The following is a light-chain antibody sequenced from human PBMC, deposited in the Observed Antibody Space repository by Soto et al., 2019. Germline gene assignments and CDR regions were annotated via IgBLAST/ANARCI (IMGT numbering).Light chain of an antibody. CDR3: QQYGSSPIT. CDR1: QSVSSSY. J-gene: IGKJ5*01. V-gene: IGKV3-20*01. CDR2: GAS. Sequence: EILFTQYPSTLALCRGERSTLSCSASQSVSSSYLAWYQQKPGQAPRLLIYGASSRATGIPDRFSGSGSGTDFTLTISRLEPEDFAVYYCQQYGSSPITFGQGTRLEIK.